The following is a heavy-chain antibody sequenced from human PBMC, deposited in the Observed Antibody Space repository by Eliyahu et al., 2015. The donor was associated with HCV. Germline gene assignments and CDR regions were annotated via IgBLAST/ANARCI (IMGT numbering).Heavy chain of an antibody. CDR3: ATDGVPNGWSPARLDY. V-gene: IGHV3-23*01. D-gene: IGHD6-19*01. CDR1: XFTFSTYV. Sequence: EVQLLESGGGLVQPGGSLRLSCAASXFTFSTYVXGWGPPAPGEGVEWVSAISASGNTTYYADSVKGRFTISRDNSKNTLYLQMNSLRVEDTAVYYCATDGVPNGWSPARLDYWGQGTLVTVSS. J-gene: IGHJ4*02. CDR2: ISASGNTT.